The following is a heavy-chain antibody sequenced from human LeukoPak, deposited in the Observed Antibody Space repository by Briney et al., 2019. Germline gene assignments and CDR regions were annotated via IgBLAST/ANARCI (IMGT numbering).Heavy chain of an antibody. CDR2: IYYSGST. J-gene: IGHJ3*02. Sequence: PSETLSLTCTVSGGSISSYYWSWIRQPPGKGLEWIGDIYYSGSTNYNPSLKSRVTISVDTSKNQFSLKLSSVTAADTAVYYCAGTYCGGDCSRRHDAFDIWGQGTMVTVSS. V-gene: IGHV4-59*01. D-gene: IGHD2-21*02. CDR1: GGSISSYY. CDR3: AGTYCGGDCSRRHDAFDI.